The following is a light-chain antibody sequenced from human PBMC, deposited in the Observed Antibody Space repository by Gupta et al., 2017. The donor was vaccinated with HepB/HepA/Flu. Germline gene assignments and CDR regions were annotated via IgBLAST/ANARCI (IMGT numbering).Light chain of an antibody. CDR1: SGHSSYA. Sequence: QLVLTQSPSASASLGASVKLTCTLSSGHSSYAIAWHQQQPEKGPRYLMKLNSDGSHSKGDGLPDRFSGSSSGAERYLTISSLRSEDEADYYCQTWGTGTWVFGGGTKLTVL. CDR3: QTWGTGTWV. V-gene: IGLV4-69*01. J-gene: IGLJ3*02. CDR2: LNSDGSH.